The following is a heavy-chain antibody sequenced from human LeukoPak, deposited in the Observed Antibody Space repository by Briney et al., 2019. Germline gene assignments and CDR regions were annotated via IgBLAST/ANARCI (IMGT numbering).Heavy chain of an antibody. D-gene: IGHD3-3*01. J-gene: IGHJ5*02. CDR1: GFTFSSYA. V-gene: IGHV3-30*01. CDR2: ISYDGSNK. CDR3: VCTGGSGEWLFVGFDP. Sequence: GGPLRLSCAASGFTFSSYAMHWVRQAPGKGLEWVAVISYDGSNKYYADSVKGRFTISRDNSKNTLYLQMNSLRAEDTAVYYCVCTGGSGEWLFVGFDPWGQGTLVTVSS.